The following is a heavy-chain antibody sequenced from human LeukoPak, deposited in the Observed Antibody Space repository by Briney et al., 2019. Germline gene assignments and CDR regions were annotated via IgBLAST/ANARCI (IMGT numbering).Heavy chain of an antibody. CDR3: ARDPHVGYYDFWSGYYLPRYYFDY. CDR1: GYTFTSYG. CDR2: ISAYNGNT. Sequence: ASVKVSCKASGYTFTSYGISWVRQAPGQGLEWMGWISAYNGNTNYAQKLQGRVTMATDTSTSTAYMELRSLRSDDTAVYYCARDPHVGYYDFWSGYYLPRYYFDYWGQGTLVTVSS. J-gene: IGHJ4*02. V-gene: IGHV1-18*01. D-gene: IGHD3-3*01.